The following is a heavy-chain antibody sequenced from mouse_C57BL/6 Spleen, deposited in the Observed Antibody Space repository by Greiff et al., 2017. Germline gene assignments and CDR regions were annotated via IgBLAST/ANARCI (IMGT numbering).Heavy chain of an antibody. V-gene: IGHV1-7*01. CDR1: GYTFTSYW. CDR2: INPSSGYT. CDR3: ARDGDDPWFAD. D-gene: IGHD2-13*01. Sequence: QVQLQQSGAELAKPGASVKLSCKASGYTFTSYWLHWVKQRPGRGLDWIGYINPSSGYTKYNQKFNDKATLTADKSSVTAYMQLSSLTYEDSAVYCCARDGDDPWFADWGQGTLVTVSA. J-gene: IGHJ3*01.